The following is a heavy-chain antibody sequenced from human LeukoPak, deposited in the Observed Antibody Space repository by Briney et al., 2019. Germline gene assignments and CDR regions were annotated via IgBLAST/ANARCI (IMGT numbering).Heavy chain of an antibody. D-gene: IGHD2-15*01. CDR3: ARDHLYCSGGSCYYYYYYMDV. CDR1: GGSFSGYY. Sequence: PSETLSLTCAVYGGSFSGYYWSWIRQLPGKGLEWIGRIYTSGSTNYNPSLKSRVTISVDTSKNQFSLKLSSVTAADTAVYYCARDHLYCSGGSCYYYYYYMDVWGKGTTVTVSS. J-gene: IGHJ6*03. V-gene: IGHV4-4*08. CDR2: IYTSGST.